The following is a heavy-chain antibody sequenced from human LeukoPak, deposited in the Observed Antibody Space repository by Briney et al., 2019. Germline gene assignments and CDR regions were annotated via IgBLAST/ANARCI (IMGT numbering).Heavy chain of an antibody. CDR1: GFTFSSYG. V-gene: IGHV3-30*02. CDR2: RRYEGSNK. D-gene: IGHD3-10*01. J-gene: IGHJ4*02. CDR3: AKGGEPLLLWFGASPSPDY. Sequence: GGSLRLSCAASGFTFSSYGMHWVRQAPGKGLEGVAFRRYEGSNKHYADSVKGRFTISRDNSKNTLYLQMNSLRAEDTAVYYCAKGGEPLLLWFGASPSPDYWGQGTLVTVSS.